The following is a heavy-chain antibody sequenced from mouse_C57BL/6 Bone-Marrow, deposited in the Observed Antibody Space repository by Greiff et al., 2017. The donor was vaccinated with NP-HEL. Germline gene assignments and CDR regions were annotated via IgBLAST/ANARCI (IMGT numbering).Heavy chain of an antibody. Sequence: QVHVKQPGAELVKPGASVKVSCKASGYTFTSYWMHWVKQRPGQGLEWIGRIHPSDSDTNYNQKFKGKATLTVDKSSSTAYMQLSSLTSEDSAVYYCAIRGSYGSSYDAMDYWGQGTSVTVSS. V-gene: IGHV1-74*01. J-gene: IGHJ4*01. CDR2: IHPSDSDT. CDR3: AIRGSYGSSYDAMDY. D-gene: IGHD1-1*01. CDR1: GYTFTSYW.